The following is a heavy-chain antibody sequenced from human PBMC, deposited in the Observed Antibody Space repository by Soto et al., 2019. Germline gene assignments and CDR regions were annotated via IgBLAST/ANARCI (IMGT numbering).Heavy chain of an antibody. D-gene: IGHD6-6*01. J-gene: IGHJ4*02. Sequence: GGSLRLSCAASAFAFSTYAMSWVRQAPGKGLEWVSAISGSGGSTYYADSVKGRFTISRDNSKNTLYLQMNSLRAEDTAVYYCAKHSSSQIGYYFDYWGQGTLVTAPQ. CDR2: ISGSGGST. CDR1: AFAFSTYA. V-gene: IGHV3-23*01. CDR3: AKHSSSQIGYYFDY.